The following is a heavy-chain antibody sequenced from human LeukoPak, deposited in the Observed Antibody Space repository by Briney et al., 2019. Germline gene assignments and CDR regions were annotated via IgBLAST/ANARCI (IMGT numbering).Heavy chain of an antibody. J-gene: IGHJ4*02. CDR1: GGSLSGTY. CDR3: ARGKTVTNYYDY. CDR2: INHRGST. Sequence: PSETLSLTCAVYGGSLSGTYWSWIRQPPGKGLEWMGEINHRGSTNYNPSLKSRVTLSVDTSKNQFSLKLSSVTAADTAVYYCARGKTVTNYYDYWGQGTLVTVSS. V-gene: IGHV4-34*01. D-gene: IGHD4-11*01.